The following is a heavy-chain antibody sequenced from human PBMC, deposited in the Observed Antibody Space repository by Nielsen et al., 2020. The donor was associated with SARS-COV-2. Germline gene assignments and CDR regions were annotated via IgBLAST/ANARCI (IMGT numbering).Heavy chain of an antibody. CDR1: GGSLSSRNYY. J-gene: IGHJ3*02. V-gene: IGHV4-39*02. CDR2: IYYSGSV. CDR3: ARVDFAVVPAAMFRGDDAFDI. Sequence: SETLSLTCTVSGGSLSSRNYYWGWIRQPPGKGLEWIGTIYYSGSVSYNPSLRSRVTISVDTSKKHFSLKLTSVTAADTAVYFCARVDFAVVPAAMFRGDDAFDIWGQGTKVRVSS. D-gene: IGHD2-2*01.